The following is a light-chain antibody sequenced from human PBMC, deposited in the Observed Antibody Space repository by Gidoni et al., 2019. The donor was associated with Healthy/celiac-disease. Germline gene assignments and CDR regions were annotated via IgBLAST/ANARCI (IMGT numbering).Light chain of an antibody. CDR1: KLGEKY. J-gene: IGLJ2*01. Sequence: SYALTQPPSVSVSPGQTASITCSGDKLGEKYACWYQQKPGQSPVLVSYQDSKRPSGIPERVSGSNAGNTATLTISGTQAMDEADYYWQAWDSSTVVFGGGTKLTVL. V-gene: IGLV3-1*01. CDR3: QAWDSSTVV. CDR2: QDS.